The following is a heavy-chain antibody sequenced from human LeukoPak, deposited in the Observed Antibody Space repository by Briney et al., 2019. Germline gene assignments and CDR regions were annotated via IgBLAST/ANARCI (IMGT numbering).Heavy chain of an antibody. Sequence: TSETLSLTCTVSGGSISSSSYYWGWIRQPPGKGLEWIGSIYYSGSTYYNPSLKSRVTISVDTSKNQFSLKLSSVTAADTAVYYCARLSSWYDTSYYFDYWGQGTLVTVSS. D-gene: IGHD6-13*01. CDR2: IYYSGST. CDR1: GGSISSSSYY. V-gene: IGHV4-39*01. CDR3: ARLSSWYDTSYYFDY. J-gene: IGHJ4*02.